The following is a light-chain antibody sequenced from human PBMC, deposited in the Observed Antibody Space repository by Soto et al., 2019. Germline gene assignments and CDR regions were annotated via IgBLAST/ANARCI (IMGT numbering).Light chain of an antibody. CDR2: DVS. CDR1: SDDVGVHNY. V-gene: IGLV2-14*03. CDR3: NSYTNNSPQV. Sequence: QSVLTQPASVSGSPGQSITISCTGISDDVGVHNYVSWYQQHPGKAPKLMIFDVSDRPSGVSYRFSGSKSGNTASLTIYGLQDEDEADYFFNSYTNNSPQVFGGGTKLTVL. J-gene: IGLJ3*02.